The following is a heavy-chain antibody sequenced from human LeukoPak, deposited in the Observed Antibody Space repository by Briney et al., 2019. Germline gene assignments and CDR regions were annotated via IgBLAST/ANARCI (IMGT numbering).Heavy chain of an antibody. V-gene: IGHV3-48*01. Sequence: GGSLRLSCAASGFTFSSYSMNWVRQAPGKGLEWVSYISSSSSTIYYADSVKGRFTISRDNAKNSLYLQMNSLRAEDTAVYYCARDWLGYCSGGSCFFGYWGQGTLVTVSS. CDR2: ISSSSSTI. J-gene: IGHJ4*02. D-gene: IGHD2-15*01. CDR1: GFTFSSYS. CDR3: ARDWLGYCSGGSCFFGY.